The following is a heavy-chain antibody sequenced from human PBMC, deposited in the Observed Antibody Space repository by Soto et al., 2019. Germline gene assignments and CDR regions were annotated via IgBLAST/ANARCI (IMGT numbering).Heavy chain of an antibody. V-gene: IGHV3-23*01. Sequence: GGSLRLSCAASGFTFSSYAMSWVRQAPGKGLEWVSAISGSGDSTYYADSVKGRFTISRDNSKNTLYLQMNSLRAEDTAVYYCAKQPTTVPYYYMDVWGKGTTVTVSS. CDR2: ISGSGDST. D-gene: IGHD4-4*01. CDR3: AKQPTTVPYYYMDV. CDR1: GFTFSSYA. J-gene: IGHJ6*03.